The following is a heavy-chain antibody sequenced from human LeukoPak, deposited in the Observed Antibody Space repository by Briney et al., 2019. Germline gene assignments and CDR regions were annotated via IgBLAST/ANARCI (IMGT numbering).Heavy chain of an antibody. Sequence: GGSLRLSCAASRFSFSNYWWHWVRQAPGKGLVWVSRVKSDGSNPSYADSVKGLFTISRDNAENMLYLQMNTLGAEDTAVYYCARDIVSGSGSLDYWGQGTLVTVSS. CDR1: RFSFSNYW. CDR3: ARDIVSGSGSLDY. V-gene: IGHV3-74*01. D-gene: IGHD3-10*01. CDR2: VKSDGSNP. J-gene: IGHJ4*02.